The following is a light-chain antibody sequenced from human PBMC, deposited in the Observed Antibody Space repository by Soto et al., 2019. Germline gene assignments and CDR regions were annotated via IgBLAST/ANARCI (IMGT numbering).Light chain of an antibody. V-gene: IGKV3-15*01. CDR2: DAS. J-gene: IGKJ5*01. CDR3: QQYVSLPIT. CDR1: QSVSSN. Sequence: EIVMTQSPATLSVSPGERATLSCMASQSVSSNLAWYQQKPGQAPRLLIYDASTRATGIPARISGSGSGTDFTLTINRVAPEDFAVYYCQQYVSLPITFGQGTRLEIK.